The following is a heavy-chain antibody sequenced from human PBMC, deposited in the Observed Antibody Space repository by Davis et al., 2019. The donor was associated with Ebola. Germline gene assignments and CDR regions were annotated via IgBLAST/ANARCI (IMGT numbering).Heavy chain of an antibody. J-gene: IGHJ4*02. CDR3: ARDSGWYSYYFDY. D-gene: IGHD6-19*01. CDR2: IYYSGST. V-gene: IGHV4-31*03. CDR1: GGSISSGGYY. Sequence: SETLSLTCTVSGGSISSGGYYWSWIRQHPGKGLEWIGYIYYSGSTYYNPSLKSRVTISVDKSKNQFSLKLSSVTAADTAVYYCARDSGWYSYYFDYWGQGTLVTVSS.